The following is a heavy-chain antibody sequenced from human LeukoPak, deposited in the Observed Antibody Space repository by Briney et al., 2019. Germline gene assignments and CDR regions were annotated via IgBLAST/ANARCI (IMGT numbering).Heavy chain of an antibody. CDR3: ARLYCSSTSCHTLHYYYMDV. D-gene: IGHD2-2*02. Sequence: TGGSLRLSCAASGFTLSSYWMTWVRQAPGKGLEWVADIEEDGSEKYYVDSVKGRFTISRDNAKNSLYLQTNSLRAEDTALYYCARLYCSSTSCHTLHYYYMDVWGKGTTVTVSS. CDR2: IEEDGSEK. V-gene: IGHV3-7*01. J-gene: IGHJ6*03. CDR1: GFTLSSYW.